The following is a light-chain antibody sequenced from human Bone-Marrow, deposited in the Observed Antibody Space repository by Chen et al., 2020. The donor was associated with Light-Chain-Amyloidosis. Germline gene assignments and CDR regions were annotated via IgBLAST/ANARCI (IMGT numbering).Light chain of an antibody. CDR1: QTISSNY. Sequence: EIVLTQSPGTLSLSPGEGANLSCRGSQTISSNYLTWYQQKFGQAPRLLIYGSSSRATGIPDRFTGSGSGSDFTLTINRLAPEDFAMYYCQQYGTSPLTFGGGTKVEIK. CDR2: GSS. CDR3: QQYGTSPLT. J-gene: IGKJ4*01. V-gene: IGKV3-20*01.